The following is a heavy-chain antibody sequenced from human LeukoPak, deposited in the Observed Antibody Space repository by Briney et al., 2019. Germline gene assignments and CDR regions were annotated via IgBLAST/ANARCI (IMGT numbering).Heavy chain of an antibody. CDR1: GGXISSYY. J-gene: IGHJ3*02. V-gene: IGHV4-59*01. CDR2: IYYSGST. Sequence: SETLSLTCTVSGGXISSYYWSWIRQPPGKGLEWIGYIYYSGSTNYNPSLKSRVTISVDSSKNKFSLKLSSVTAADTAVYYCARDSVAVAGDRAFDIWGHGTMVTVSS. D-gene: IGHD2-15*01. CDR3: ARDSVAVAGDRAFDI.